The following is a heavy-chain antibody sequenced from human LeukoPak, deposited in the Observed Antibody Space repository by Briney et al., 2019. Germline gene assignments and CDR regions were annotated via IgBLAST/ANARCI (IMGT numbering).Heavy chain of an antibody. Sequence: PSETLSLTCAVYGGSFSGYYWSWIRQPPGKGLEWIGEINHRGSTNYNPSLKSRVTISVDTSKNQFSLKLSSVTAADTAVYYCARGRTRGASDFNYWGQGTLVTVSS. CDR3: ARGRTRGASDFNY. J-gene: IGHJ4*02. V-gene: IGHV4-34*01. CDR1: GGSFSGYY. CDR2: INHRGST. D-gene: IGHD3-10*01.